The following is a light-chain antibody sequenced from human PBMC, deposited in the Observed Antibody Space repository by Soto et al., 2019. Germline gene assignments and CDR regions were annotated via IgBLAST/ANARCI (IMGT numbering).Light chain of an antibody. CDR3: AAWDDSLNGLV. J-gene: IGLJ2*01. Sequence: QSVLTQPPSASGTPGQRVTISCSGSSSNIGSNTVNWYQQLPGTAPKLLIYSNNQRPSGVPDRFSASKSGTSASLAISGRQSEDEADYYCAAWDDSLNGLVFGGGTKLTVL. CDR1: SSNIGSNT. V-gene: IGLV1-44*01. CDR2: SNN.